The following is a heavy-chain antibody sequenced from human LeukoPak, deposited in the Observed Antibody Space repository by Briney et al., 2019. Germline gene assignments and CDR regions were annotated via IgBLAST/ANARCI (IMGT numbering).Heavy chain of an antibody. CDR1: GGSISSSSYY. Sequence: PSETLSLTCTVSGGSISSSSYYWGWIRQPPGKGLEWIRSIYYSGSTYYNPSLKSRVTISVDTSRNQFSLKLSSVTAADTAVYYCARRPRRDYGDPSPFDYWGQGTLVTVSS. CDR2: IYYSGST. D-gene: IGHD4-17*01. J-gene: IGHJ4*02. V-gene: IGHV4-39*01. CDR3: ARRPRRDYGDPSPFDY.